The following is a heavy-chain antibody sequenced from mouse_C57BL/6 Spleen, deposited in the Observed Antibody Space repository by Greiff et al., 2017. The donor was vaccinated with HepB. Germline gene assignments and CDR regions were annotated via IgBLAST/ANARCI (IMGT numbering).Heavy chain of an antibody. Sequence: EVQVVESGGGLVQPGGSLSLSCAASGFTFTDYYMSWVRQPPGKALEWLGFIRNKANGYTTEYSASVKGRFTISRDNSQSILYLQMNALRAEDSAIFSCARYDHYGSTYYYARDYWGQGTSVTVSS. D-gene: IGHD1-1*01. J-gene: IGHJ4*01. CDR2: IRNKANGYTT. CDR3: ARYDHYGSTYYYARDY. CDR1: GFTFTDYY. V-gene: IGHV7-3*01.